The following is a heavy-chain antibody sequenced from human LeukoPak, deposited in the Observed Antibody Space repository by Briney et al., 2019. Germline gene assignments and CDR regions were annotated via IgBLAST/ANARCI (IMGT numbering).Heavy chain of an antibody. CDR2: INPNSGGT. V-gene: IGHV1-2*02. D-gene: IGHD3-22*01. CDR3: ARGPHERSGYPDD. CDR1: GYTFTGYY. J-gene: IGHJ4*02. Sequence: ASVKVSCKASGYTFTGYYEHWVRQAPGQGLEWMGWINPNSGGTNYAQKFQGRVTMTTDTSTSTAYMELRSLRSDDTAVYYCARGPHERSGYPDDWGQGTLVTVSS.